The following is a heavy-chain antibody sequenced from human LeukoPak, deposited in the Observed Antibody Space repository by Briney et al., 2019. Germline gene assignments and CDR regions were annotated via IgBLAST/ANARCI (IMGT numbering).Heavy chain of an antibody. Sequence: EPGRSLRLSCTASGFTFGDYALSWFRQAPGKGLEWLSFIRSKDHGGTTEYAASVKGRFTISRDDSNSIAYLQMYSLIIEDTAVYFCTRDPHYYHGNPHDFWGQGTRVTVSS. CDR2: IRSKDHGGTT. CDR3: TRDPHYYHGNPHDF. CDR1: GFTFGDYA. D-gene: IGHD4-23*01. J-gene: IGHJ4*02. V-gene: IGHV3-49*03.